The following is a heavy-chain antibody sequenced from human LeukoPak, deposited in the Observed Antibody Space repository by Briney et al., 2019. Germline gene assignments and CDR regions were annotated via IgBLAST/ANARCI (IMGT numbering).Heavy chain of an antibody. D-gene: IGHD2-2*01. Sequence: GGSLRLSCAASGFTFSNYWMHWVRQAPAKGLEWVAVTAYDGSNKYYADSVKGRFTISRDNAKNSLYLQMNSLRAEDTAVYYCARVYHGYCSSTSCYPDYWGQGTLVTVSS. J-gene: IGHJ4*02. CDR2: TAYDGSNK. V-gene: IGHV3-30-3*01. CDR3: ARVYHGYCSSTSCYPDY. CDR1: GFTFSNYW.